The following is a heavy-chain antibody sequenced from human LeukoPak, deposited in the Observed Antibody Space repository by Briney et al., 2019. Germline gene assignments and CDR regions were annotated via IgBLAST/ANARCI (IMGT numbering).Heavy chain of an antibody. CDR2: INPNNGNT. D-gene: IGHD3-22*01. CDR1: GYSFTAYY. Sequence: ASVKVSCKASGYSFTAYYIHWVRQAPGQGLEWLGWINPNNGNTNYAQKFQGRVTMTRDTSITTAYMELSRLTSNDTAVFYCARVVVYYDGWPLDIWGQGTMVTVAS. V-gene: IGHV1-2*02. CDR3: ARVVVYYDGWPLDI. J-gene: IGHJ3*02.